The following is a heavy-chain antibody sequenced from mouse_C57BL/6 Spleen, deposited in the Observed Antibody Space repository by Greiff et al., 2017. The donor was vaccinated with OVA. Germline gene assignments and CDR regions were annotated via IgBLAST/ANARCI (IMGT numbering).Heavy chain of an antibody. CDR2: IDPSDSET. Sequence: QVQLKQPGAELVRPGSSVKLSCKASGYTFTSYCMHWVKQRPIQGLEWIGNIDPSDSETHYNQKFKDKATLTVDKSSSTAYMQLSSLTSEDSAVYYCATGYYGSSPFAYWGQGTLVTVSA. J-gene: IGHJ3*01. D-gene: IGHD1-1*01. V-gene: IGHV1-52*01. CDR3: ATGYYGSSPFAY. CDR1: GYTFTSYC.